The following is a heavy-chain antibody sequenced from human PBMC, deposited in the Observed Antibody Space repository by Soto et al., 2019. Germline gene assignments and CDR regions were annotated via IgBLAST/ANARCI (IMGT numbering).Heavy chain of an antibody. CDR1: GFSFSDYP. D-gene: IGHD3-10*01. J-gene: IGHJ4*02. CDR3: GKERLRGGQSTPFDC. Sequence: EVQLLESGGGLVQPGGSLRLSCAASGFSFSDYPMTWVRQVSGKGLQWVSTISGSGDTTYYTDSVKGRFTISRENSRNTLYLQINRLRAEDTALYYCGKERLRGGQSTPFDCWGPGTLVTVSS. V-gene: IGHV3-23*01. CDR2: ISGSGDTT.